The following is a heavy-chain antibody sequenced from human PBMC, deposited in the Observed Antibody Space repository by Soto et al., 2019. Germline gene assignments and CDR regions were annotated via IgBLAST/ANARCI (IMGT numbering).Heavy chain of an antibody. D-gene: IGHD3-10*01. J-gene: IGHJ4*02. CDR3: AREVSSFGSNHFDS. V-gene: IGHV4-59*01. Sequence: QVQLQESGPGLIKPSETLSVTCSVSGTSIRGYYWTWIRQPPGKGLEWIGYIYYTGTTKYNPSLQSRVTISVDTSKNQFSLRLNSVTAADTAVYYCAREVSSFGSNHFDSWGQGALVTVPS. CDR1: GTSIRGYY. CDR2: IYYTGTT.